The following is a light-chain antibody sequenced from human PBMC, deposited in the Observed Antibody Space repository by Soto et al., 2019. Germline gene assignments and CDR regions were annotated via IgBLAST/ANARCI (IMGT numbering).Light chain of an antibody. J-gene: IGKJ1*01. Sequence: DIQMTQSPSSLSASVGDRVTITCRASQSISTYLNWYQQKSGNAPKLLIYDVSTLQTGVPSRFSGSGSGTDFTLTISSLQPDDFATYYCQHYNSYSEAFGQGTKVDIK. CDR3: QHYNSYSEA. CDR1: QSISTY. V-gene: IGKV1-39*01. CDR2: DVS.